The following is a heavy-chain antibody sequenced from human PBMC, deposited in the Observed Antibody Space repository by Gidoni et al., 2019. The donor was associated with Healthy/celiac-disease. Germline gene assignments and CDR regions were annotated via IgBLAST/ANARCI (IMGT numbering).Heavy chain of an antibody. V-gene: IGHV4-34*01. D-gene: IGHD3-22*01. J-gene: IGHJ6*02. CDR3: GVGRGEGDSRGYCYRRGGMDV. CDR2: INHSGST. Sequence: GLFPPWGAGLLNPSETLSHTCAVYGGSFTCYYWSWIRKPPGKGLEWIGEINHSGSTNYNPSLKSRVTISVETSKDQFSLKLSSVTGADMPVYYCGVGRGEGDSRGYCYRRGGMDVWGQGTKVTGSS. CDR1: GGSFTCYY.